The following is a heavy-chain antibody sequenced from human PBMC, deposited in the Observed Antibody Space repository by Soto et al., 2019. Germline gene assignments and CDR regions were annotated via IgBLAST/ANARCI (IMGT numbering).Heavy chain of an antibody. CDR2: IYYGEST. D-gene: IGHD3-3*01. CDR3: ARGGNTYYDFWSGSAAFDI. Sequence: QVQLQESGPGLVKPSETLSLTCTVSGGSISSYYWSWIRQPPGKGLEWIGYIYYGESTNYNPSLKSRVTISVDTSKTQFSLKLSSVTAADTAVYYCARGGNTYYDFWSGSAAFDIWGQGTMVTVSS. CDR1: GGSISSYY. V-gene: IGHV4-59*01. J-gene: IGHJ3*02.